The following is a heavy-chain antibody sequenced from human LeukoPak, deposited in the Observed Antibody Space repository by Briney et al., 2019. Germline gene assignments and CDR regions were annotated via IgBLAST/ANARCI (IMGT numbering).Heavy chain of an antibody. J-gene: IGHJ4*02. CDR1: GGSISSSSYY. V-gene: IGHV4-39*01. Sequence: SETLSLTCTVSGGSISSSSYYWGWIRQPPGKGLEWIGSIYYSGSTYYNPSLKSRVTISVYTSKNQFSLKLSSVTAADTAVYYCARVTAIAKIFDYWGQGTLVTVSS. CDR3: ARVTAIAKIFDY. CDR2: IYYSGST. D-gene: IGHD2-21*02.